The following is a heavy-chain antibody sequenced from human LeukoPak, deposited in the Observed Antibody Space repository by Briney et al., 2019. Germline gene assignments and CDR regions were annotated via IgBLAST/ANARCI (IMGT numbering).Heavy chain of an antibody. V-gene: IGHV3-9*01. CDR2: IDWKTGNG. J-gene: IGHJ2*01. D-gene: IGHD1-26*01. CDR1: GFNFDDHA. Sequence: SVRLPCAVSGFNFDDHAMHWVRQAPGRGLEGVSGIDWKTGNGIYADSVKGRFTISRDNAKNSLYLQMSSLRAEDTALYYCTRRAARWEFDLWGRGTLLTVSS. CDR3: TRRAARWEFDL.